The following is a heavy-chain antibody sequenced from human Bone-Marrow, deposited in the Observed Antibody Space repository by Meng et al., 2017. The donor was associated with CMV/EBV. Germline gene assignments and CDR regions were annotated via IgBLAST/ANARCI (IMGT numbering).Heavy chain of an antibody. J-gene: IGHJ2*01. CDR1: GFTFSSYW. CDR2: IKQDGSEK. Sequence: GESLKISCAASGFTFSSYWMSWVRQAPGKGLEWVANIKQDGSEKYYVDSVKGRFTISRDNSKNTLYLQMNSLRAEDTAVYYCAKSFYAAAYYWYFDLWGRGTLVTVSS. D-gene: IGHD2/OR15-2a*01. CDR3: AKSFYAAAYYWYFDL. V-gene: IGHV3-7*03.